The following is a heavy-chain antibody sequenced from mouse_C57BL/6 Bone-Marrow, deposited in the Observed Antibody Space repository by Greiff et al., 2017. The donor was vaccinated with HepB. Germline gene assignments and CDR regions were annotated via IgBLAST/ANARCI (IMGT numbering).Heavy chain of an antibody. J-gene: IGHJ4*01. Sequence: QVQLQQPGAELVKPGASVKLSCKASGYTFTSYWMHWVKQRPGQGLEWIGMIHPNSGSTNYNEKFKSKATLTVDKSSSTAYMQLSSLTSEDSAVYYCASTYITTVVGYYYAMDDWGQGTSVTVSS. CDR1: GYTFTSYW. D-gene: IGHD1-1*01. CDR3: ASTYITTVVGYYYAMDD. V-gene: IGHV1-64*01. CDR2: IHPNSGST.